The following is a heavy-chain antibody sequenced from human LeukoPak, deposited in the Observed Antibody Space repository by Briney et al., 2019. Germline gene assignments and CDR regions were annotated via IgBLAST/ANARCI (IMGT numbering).Heavy chain of an antibody. D-gene: IGHD1-7*01. CDR2: ISGSGGST. CDR3: ARAHNWKYGSFDF. Sequence: GGSLRLSCAASGFTFSSYAMSWVRQAPGKGLEWVSAISGSGGSTYYADSVKGRFTISRDNAKNSLYLQMNSLRAEDTAVYYCARAHNWKYGSFDFWGQGTLVTVSS. J-gene: IGHJ4*02. CDR1: GFTFSSYA. V-gene: IGHV3-23*01.